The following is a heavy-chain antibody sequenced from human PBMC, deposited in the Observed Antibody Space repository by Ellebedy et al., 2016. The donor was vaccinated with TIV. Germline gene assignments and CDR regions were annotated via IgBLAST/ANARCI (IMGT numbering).Heavy chain of an antibody. Sequence: GSLRLXXTVSGGSISSYYWSWIRQPPGKGLEWIGYIYYSGSTNYNPSLKSRVTISVDTSKNQFSLKLSSVTAADTAVYYCAREVVVADGAYYYYGMDVWGQGTTVTVSS. V-gene: IGHV4-59*12. D-gene: IGHD2-15*01. CDR1: GGSISSYY. CDR2: IYYSGST. J-gene: IGHJ6*02. CDR3: AREVVVADGAYYYYGMDV.